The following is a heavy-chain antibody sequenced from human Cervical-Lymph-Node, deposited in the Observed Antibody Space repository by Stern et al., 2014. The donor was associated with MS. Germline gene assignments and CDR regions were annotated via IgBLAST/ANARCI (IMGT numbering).Heavy chain of an antibody. CDR1: GCTFSRYS. J-gene: IGHJ5*02. D-gene: IGHD6-13*01. CDR2: IVPIVGSA. V-gene: IGHV1-69*01. CDR3: AAAGIAASQNWFDP. Sequence: VQLVESGAEVTQPVSSVQVSCKASGCTFSRYSVRWVRQPPGQGPAWIGGIVPIVGSANYAQKFQGRVTITADEATSTAYLELSSLRSDDTAVYYCAAAGIAASQNWFDPWGQGTLVTVSS.